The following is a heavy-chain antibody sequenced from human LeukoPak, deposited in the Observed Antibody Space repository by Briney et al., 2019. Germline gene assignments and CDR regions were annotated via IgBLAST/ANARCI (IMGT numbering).Heavy chain of an antibody. CDR3: ATEPSTVRGVIRPGYGMDV. CDR1: GYTLTELS. CDR2: FDPEDGET. Sequence: ASVKVSCKVSGYTLTELSMHWVRQAPGKGLEWMGGFDPEDGETIYAQKFQGRVTMTEDTSTDTAYMELSSLRSEDTAVYYCATEPSTVRGVIRPGYGMDVWGQGTTVTVSS. D-gene: IGHD3-10*01. V-gene: IGHV1-24*01. J-gene: IGHJ6*02.